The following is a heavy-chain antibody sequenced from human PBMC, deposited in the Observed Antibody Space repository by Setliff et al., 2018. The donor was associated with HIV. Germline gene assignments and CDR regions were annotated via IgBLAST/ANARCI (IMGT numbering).Heavy chain of an antibody. D-gene: IGHD3-22*01. Sequence: ASVKVSCKTSGYTFTGYYMYWVRQAPGQGLQWVGWINPNSGGTKYAQKFQGRVTMTRDTSISTAYMELTRLRYDDTAVYYCARGAYYYESSGYPRDPFDIWGQGTMVTVSS. CDR3: ARGAYYYESSGYPRDPFDI. V-gene: IGHV1-2*02. J-gene: IGHJ3*02. CDR2: INPNSGGT. CDR1: GYTFTGYY.